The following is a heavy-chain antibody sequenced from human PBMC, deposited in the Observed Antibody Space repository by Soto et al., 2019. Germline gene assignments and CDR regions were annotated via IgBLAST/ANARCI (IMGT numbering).Heavy chain of an antibody. Sequence: PWGSLRLSCVASGFSFISYWMTFFRHSPLKWLEWVAIINQDSNQRYYVDSVRGRFTISRDNAKSSVYLQMDSLRAEDTALYYCAKVGYNDWDFDRWGQGTLVTVSS. CDR2: INQDSNQR. CDR1: GFSFISYW. CDR3: AKVGYNDWDFDR. J-gene: IGHJ4*02. V-gene: IGHV3-7*01. D-gene: IGHD3-16*01.